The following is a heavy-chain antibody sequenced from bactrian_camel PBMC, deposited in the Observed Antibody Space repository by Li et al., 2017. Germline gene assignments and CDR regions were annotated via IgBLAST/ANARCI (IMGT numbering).Heavy chain of an antibody. CDR3: LSGDGLVTTDAAVRA. Sequence: HVQLVESGGGSVQAGGSLRLSCAASGYTASTYCMGWLRQAPGKEREGVASIDSEGTATYADSAKGRFTVSRNNATNTLYLQMDTLKPEDTATYYCLSGDGLVTTDAAVRAWGQGTKVTVS. V-gene: IGHV3S53*01. CDR2: IDSEGTA. CDR1: GYTASTYC. J-gene: IGHJ4*01. D-gene: IGHD2*01.